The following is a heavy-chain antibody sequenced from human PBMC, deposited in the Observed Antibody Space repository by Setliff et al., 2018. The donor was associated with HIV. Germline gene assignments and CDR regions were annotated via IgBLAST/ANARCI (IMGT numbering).Heavy chain of an antibody. CDR2: IYSGGST. Sequence: GGSLRLSCAASGFTVSSNYMSWVRQAPGKGLEWVSVIYSGGSTYYADSIKGRFTISRDNSKNTLYLQMNSLRAEDTAVYYCARTSYYYNFWSGGPDYFDYWGQGTLVTVPQ. D-gene: IGHD3-3*01. J-gene: IGHJ4*02. CDR1: GFTVSSNY. V-gene: IGHV3-53*01. CDR3: ARTSYYYNFWSGGPDYFDY.